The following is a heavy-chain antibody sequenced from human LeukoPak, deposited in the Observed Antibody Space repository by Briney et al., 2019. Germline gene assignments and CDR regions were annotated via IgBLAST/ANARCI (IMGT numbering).Heavy chain of an antibody. J-gene: IGHJ5*02. CDR2: MNPNSGNT. V-gene: IGHV1-8*01. Sequence: ASVKVSCKASGYTFTSYDINWVRQATGQGLEWMGWMNPNSGNTGYAQKLQGRVTMTTDTSTSTAYLELRSLRSDDTAVYYCARFAFGGVTLNWFDPWGQGTLVTVSS. D-gene: IGHD3-16*01. CDR1: GYTFTSYD. CDR3: ARFAFGGVTLNWFDP.